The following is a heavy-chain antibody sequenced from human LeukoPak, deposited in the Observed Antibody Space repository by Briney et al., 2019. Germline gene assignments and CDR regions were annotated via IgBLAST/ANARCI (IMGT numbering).Heavy chain of an antibody. CDR2: MNPNSGNT. V-gene: IGHV1-8*01. Sequence: AASVKVSCKASGYTFTSYDINWVRQAPGQGLEWMGWMNPNSGNTGYAQKFQGRVTMTRNTSISTAYMELSSLRSEDTAVYYCARRRLRAYYFDYWGQGTLVTVSS. CDR1: GYTFTSYD. J-gene: IGHJ4*02. CDR3: ARRRLRAYYFDY.